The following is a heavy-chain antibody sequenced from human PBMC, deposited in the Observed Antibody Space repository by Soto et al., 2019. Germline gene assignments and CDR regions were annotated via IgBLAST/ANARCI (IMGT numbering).Heavy chain of an antibody. V-gene: IGHV1-24*01. Sequence: ASVKVCCKVSGYTLTELSMHWVRQAPGKGLEWMGGFDPEDGETIYAQKFQGRVTMTEDTSTDTAYMELSSLRSEDTAVYYCATGDPYDSSGYYYDYWGQGTLVTVSS. CDR3: ATGDPYDSSGYYYDY. D-gene: IGHD3-22*01. J-gene: IGHJ4*02. CDR1: GYTLTELS. CDR2: FDPEDGET.